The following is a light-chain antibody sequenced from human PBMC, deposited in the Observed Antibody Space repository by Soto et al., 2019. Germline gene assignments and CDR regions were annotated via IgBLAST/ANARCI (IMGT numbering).Light chain of an antibody. V-gene: IGKV3-20*01. CDR2: GAS. CDR1: QSVSSSY. Sequence: EIVLTQSPGTLSLSPGERATLSCRASQSVSSSYLAWYQQKPGQAPRLLIYGASSRATGIPDRFSGSGSGTDFTLTISRLEPEDFGVYYCQQYGSSPQWTVGQGTKVEIK. CDR3: QQYGSSPQWT. J-gene: IGKJ1*01.